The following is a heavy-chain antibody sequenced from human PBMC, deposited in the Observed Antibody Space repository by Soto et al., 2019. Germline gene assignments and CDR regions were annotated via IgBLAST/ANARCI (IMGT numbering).Heavy chain of an antibody. Sequence: QVQLVQSGAEVKKPGSSVKVSCKASGGTFSSYAISWVRQAPGQGLEWMGGIIPIFGTANYAQQFQGRVTITADESTSTAYMELSSLRSEDTAVYYCARDSNYYYGSGSYYSFDYWGQGTLVTVSS. J-gene: IGHJ4*02. V-gene: IGHV1-69*01. CDR2: IIPIFGTA. CDR3: ARDSNYYYGSGSYYSFDY. CDR1: GGTFSSYA. D-gene: IGHD3-10*01.